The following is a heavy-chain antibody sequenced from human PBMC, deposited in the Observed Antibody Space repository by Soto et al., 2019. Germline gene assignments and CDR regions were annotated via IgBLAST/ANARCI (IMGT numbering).Heavy chain of an antibody. CDR1: GFTFSSYW. V-gene: IGHV3-7*01. CDR2: IKKNGREK. D-gene: IGHD6-6*01. Sequence: GGSLRLSCAASGFTFSSYWMSWVRQAPGKGLEWVANIKKNGREKYYVDTVKDPFTNSRDNAKNPLYLQMNSQTAEDTAVYYCARGDGGSSYYFDYWGQGTLVTVSS. J-gene: IGHJ4*02. CDR3: ARGDGGSSYYFDY.